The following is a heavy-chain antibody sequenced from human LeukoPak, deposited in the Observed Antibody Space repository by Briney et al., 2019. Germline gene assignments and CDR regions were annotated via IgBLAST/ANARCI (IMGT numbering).Heavy chain of an antibody. CDR3: ARGNLSYSSSWYEDAFDI. V-gene: IGHV1-8*01. Sequence: GASVKVSCKASGYTFTSYDINWVRQATGQGLEWMGWMNPNSGNTGYAQKFQGRVTMTRNTSISTAYMELSSLRSEDTAVYYCARGNLSYSSSWYEDAFDIWGQGTMVAVSS. J-gene: IGHJ3*02. D-gene: IGHD6-13*01. CDR2: MNPNSGNT. CDR1: GYTFTSYD.